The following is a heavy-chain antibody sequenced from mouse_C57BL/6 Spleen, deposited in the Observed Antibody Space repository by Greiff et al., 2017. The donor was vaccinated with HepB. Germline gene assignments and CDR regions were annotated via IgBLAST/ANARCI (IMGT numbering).Heavy chain of an antibody. CDR3: ARSSSLPSYAMDY. CDR1: GYTFTSYW. D-gene: IGHD1-1*01. J-gene: IGHJ4*01. Sequence: VKLQQPGAELVKPGASVKLSCKASGYTFTSYWMHWVKQRPGQGLEWIGMIHPNSGSTNYNEKFKSKATLTVDKSSSTAYMQLSSLTSEDSAVYYCARSSSLPSYAMDYWGQGTSVTVSS. V-gene: IGHV1-64*01. CDR2: IHPNSGST.